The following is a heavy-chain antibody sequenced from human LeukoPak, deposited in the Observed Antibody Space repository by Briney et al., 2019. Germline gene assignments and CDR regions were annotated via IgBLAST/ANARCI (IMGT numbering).Heavy chain of an antibody. V-gene: IGHV3-15*01. CDR3: TTNDAFDI. Sequence: GGSLRLSCAASGVAFSHAWMSWVRQAPGKGLEWVAQIKTTSDGGPTDYAAPVKGRFTISRDDSENMLYLRMNSLKTEDTAVYYCTTNDAFDIWGQGTMVIVSS. CDR2: IKTTSDGGPT. J-gene: IGHJ3*02. CDR1: GVAFSHAW.